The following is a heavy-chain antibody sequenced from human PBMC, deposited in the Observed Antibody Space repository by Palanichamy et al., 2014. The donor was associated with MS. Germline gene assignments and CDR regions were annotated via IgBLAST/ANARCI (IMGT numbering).Heavy chain of an antibody. Sequence: QVTLRESGPALVKPTQTLTLTCTFSGFSLSTSGVRVTWIRQPPGKALEWLARIDWDDDKFYSTSLKTRLTISKDTSKNQVVLTMTNMDPVDTATYYCARMEYYYDSSGYQKGVDAFDIWGQGTMVTVSS. V-gene: IGHV2-70*04. J-gene: IGHJ3*02. CDR3: ARMEYYYDSSGYQKGVDAFDI. D-gene: IGHD3-22*01. CDR1: GFSLSTSGVR. CDR2: IDWDDDK.